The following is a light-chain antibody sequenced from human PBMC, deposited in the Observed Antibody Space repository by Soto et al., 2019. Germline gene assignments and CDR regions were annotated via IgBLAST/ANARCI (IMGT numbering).Light chain of an antibody. J-gene: IGLJ3*02. Sequence: QSVLTQPASVSGSPGQSITISCTGTSSDVGGYNYVSWYQQHPGKAPKLMIYEVSNRPSGVSNRFSGSKSGNTASLTISGLPAEDEADYYCSSYTSSKTLVFGGGTKLTVL. V-gene: IGLV2-14*01. CDR1: SSDVGGYNY. CDR3: SSYTSSKTLV. CDR2: EVS.